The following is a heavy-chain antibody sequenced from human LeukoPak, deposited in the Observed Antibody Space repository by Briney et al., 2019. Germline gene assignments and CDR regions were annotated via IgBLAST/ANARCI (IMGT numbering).Heavy chain of an antibody. Sequence: QPGGSLRLSCAASGFTFSSYGMHWVRQAPGKGLEWVAFIRYDGSNKYYAGSVKGRFTISRDNSKNTLYLQMSSLRAEDTAVYYCARETYYDSSGYNDYWGQGTLVTVSS. CDR2: IRYDGSNK. D-gene: IGHD3-22*01. J-gene: IGHJ4*02. CDR3: ARETYYDSSGYNDY. CDR1: GFTFSSYG. V-gene: IGHV3-30*02.